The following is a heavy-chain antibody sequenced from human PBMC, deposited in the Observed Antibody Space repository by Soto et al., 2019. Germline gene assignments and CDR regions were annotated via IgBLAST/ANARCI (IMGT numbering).Heavy chain of an antibody. V-gene: IGHV3-23*01. CDR1: GFTFRSYA. J-gene: IGHJ5*02. Sequence: GGSLRLSCAASGFTFRSYAMSWARQAPGKGLEWVSSLLRSGSSTYYADSVKGRFTISSDISANSLYLQMDSLRAEDTAVYYCAKDAVSGDGVWLLDSWGQGTVVTVSS. CDR3: AKDAVSGDGVWLLDS. D-gene: IGHD4-17*01. CDR2: LLRSGSST.